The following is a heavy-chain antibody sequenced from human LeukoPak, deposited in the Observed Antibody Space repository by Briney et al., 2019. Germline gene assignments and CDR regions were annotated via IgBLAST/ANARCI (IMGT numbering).Heavy chain of an antibody. CDR3: AREGDSSSWYIFGWLDP. CDR1: GFTFSSYS. CDR2: ISSSSSTI. D-gene: IGHD6-13*01. Sequence: PGGSLRLSCAASGFTFSSYSMNWVRQAPGKGLEWVSYISSSSSTIYYADSVKGRFTISRDNAKNSLYLQMNSLRAEDTAVYYCAREGDSSSWYIFGWLDPWGQGTLVTVSS. J-gene: IGHJ5*02. V-gene: IGHV3-48*01.